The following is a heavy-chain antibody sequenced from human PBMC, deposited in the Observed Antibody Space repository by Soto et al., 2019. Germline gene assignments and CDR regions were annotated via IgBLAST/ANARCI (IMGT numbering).Heavy chain of an antibody. J-gene: IGHJ6*02. Sequence: QVQLQESGPGLVKPSQTLSLTCTVSGGSISSGDYYWSWIRQPPGKGLEWIGYIYYSGSTYYNPSXXXRVTISVDTAXXQXSXXLSSVTAADTAVYYCARGNYDFWSGYPDYDYGMDVWGQGTTVTVSS. V-gene: IGHV4-30-4*01. CDR2: IYYSGST. CDR1: GGSISSGDYY. CDR3: ARGNYDFWSGYPDYDYGMDV. D-gene: IGHD3-3*01.